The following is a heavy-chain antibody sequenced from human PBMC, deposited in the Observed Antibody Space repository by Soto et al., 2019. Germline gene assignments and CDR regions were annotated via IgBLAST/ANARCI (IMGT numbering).Heavy chain of an antibody. CDR1: GGTFSSYA. CDR2: IIPIFGTA. Sequence: SVKVSYKASGGTFSSYAISWVRQAPGQGLEWMGGIIPIFGTANYAQKFQGRVTITADESTSTAYMELSSLRSEDTAVYYCARGGSYSGYDPNWFDPWGQGTLVTVSS. V-gene: IGHV1-69*13. CDR3: ARGGSYSGYDPNWFDP. D-gene: IGHD5-12*01. J-gene: IGHJ5*02.